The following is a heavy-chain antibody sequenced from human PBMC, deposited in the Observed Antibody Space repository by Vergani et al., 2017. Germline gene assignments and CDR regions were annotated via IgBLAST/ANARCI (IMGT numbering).Heavy chain of an antibody. Sequence: QVQLVQSGAEVKKPGASVKVSCKASGYTFTGYYMHWVRQAPGQGLEWMGWINPNSGGTNYAQKFQGRVTMTRDTSISTAYMELSRLRSDDTAVYYCAKVCGXTSCPYGGGAFDVWGHGTMVTVSS. D-gene: IGHD2-2*01. J-gene: IGHJ3*01. CDR2: INPNSGGT. CDR1: GYTFTGYY. V-gene: IGHV1-2*02. CDR3: AKVCGXTSCPYGGGAFDV.